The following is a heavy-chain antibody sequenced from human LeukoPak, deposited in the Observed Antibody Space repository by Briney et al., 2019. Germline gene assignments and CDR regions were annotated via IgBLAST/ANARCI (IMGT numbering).Heavy chain of an antibody. CDR2: MNPNSGNT. Sequence: ASVKVSCKASGYTFTSYDINWVRQATGQGLEWMGWMNPNSGNTGYAQKFQGRVTMTRNTSISTAYMEQSSLRSEDTAVYYCARVRDYVWGSYKPKDAFDIWGQGTMVTVSS. D-gene: IGHD3-16*01. CDR3: ARVRDYVWGSYKPKDAFDI. J-gene: IGHJ3*02. V-gene: IGHV1-8*01. CDR1: GYTFTSYD.